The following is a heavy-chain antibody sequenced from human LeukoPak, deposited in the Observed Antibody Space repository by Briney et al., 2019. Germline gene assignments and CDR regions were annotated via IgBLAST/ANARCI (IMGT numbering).Heavy chain of an antibody. D-gene: IGHD3-10*02. V-gene: IGHV3-48*04. J-gene: IGHJ6*04. Sequence: PGGSLRLSCAASEFTFSSYGMNWVRQAPGKGLEWVSYIRSSSRTIYYADSVKGRFTISRDNAKNSLYLQMNSLRAEDTAVYYCAELGITMIGGVWGKGTTVTISS. CDR1: EFTFSSYG. CDR2: IRSSSRTI. CDR3: AELGITMIGGV.